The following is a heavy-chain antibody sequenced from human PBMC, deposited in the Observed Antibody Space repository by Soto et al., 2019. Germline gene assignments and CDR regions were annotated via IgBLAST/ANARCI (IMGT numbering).Heavy chain of an antibody. CDR2: IGPETGAT. D-gene: IGHD1-26*01. Sequence: ASVKVSCKASGYTFTGHYIHWVRQAPEQGPEWMGEIGPETGATRYAQKFQGRVTMTRDMSITTVYMELNNLSPDDTAVYYCGRGRSGQIVVFYWGQGTPVTVSS. CDR1: GYTFTGHY. V-gene: IGHV1-2*02. J-gene: IGHJ4*02. CDR3: GRGRSGQIVVFY.